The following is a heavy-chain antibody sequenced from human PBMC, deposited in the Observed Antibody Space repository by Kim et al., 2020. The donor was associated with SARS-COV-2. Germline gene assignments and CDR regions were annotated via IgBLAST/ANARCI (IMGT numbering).Heavy chain of an antibody. V-gene: IGHV1-3*01. CDR3: AGEGSGSYNGFDP. J-gene: IGHJ5*02. Sequence: YSPDFQGRVTIPRDTSANPASMELSSLTSKDTAVYYCAGEGSGSYNGFDPWGQGTLVTVSS. D-gene: IGHD3-10*01.